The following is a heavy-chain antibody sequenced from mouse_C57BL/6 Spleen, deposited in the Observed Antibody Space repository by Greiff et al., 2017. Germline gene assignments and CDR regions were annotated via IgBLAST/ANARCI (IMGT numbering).Heavy chain of an antibody. V-gene: IGHV1-22*01. CDR3: ARSTMITTRYFDY. CDR1: GYTFTDYN. CDR2: INPNNGGT. Sequence: EVKLMESGPELVKPGASVKMSCKASGYTFTDYNMHWVKQSHGKSLEWIGYINPNNGGTSYNQKFKGKATLTVNKSSSTAYMELRSLTSEDSAVYYCARSTMITTRYFDYWGQGTTLTVSS. J-gene: IGHJ2*01. D-gene: IGHD2-4*01.